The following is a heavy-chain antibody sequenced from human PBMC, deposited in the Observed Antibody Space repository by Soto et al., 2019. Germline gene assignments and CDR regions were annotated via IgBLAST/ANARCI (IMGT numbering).Heavy chain of an antibody. CDR2: MNPNSGNT. V-gene: IGHV1-8*01. D-gene: IGHD4-17*01. J-gene: IGHJ5*02. Sequence: QVQLVQSGAEVKKPGASVKVSCKASGYTFTSYDINWVLQVTGQGLEYLGWMNPNSGNTGYVQKFQGRVTMTRDTSISTAYTELSSLRSEDTAVYFCARGVKYGAYSRWFDPWGQGTLVTVSS. CDR1: GYTFTSYD. CDR3: ARGVKYGAYSRWFDP.